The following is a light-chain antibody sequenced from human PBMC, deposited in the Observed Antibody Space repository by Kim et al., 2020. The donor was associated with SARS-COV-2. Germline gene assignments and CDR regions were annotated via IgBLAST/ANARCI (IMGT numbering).Light chain of an antibody. J-gene: IGLJ3*02. V-gene: IGLV3-19*01. Sequence: SSELTQDPAVSVALGQTVRITCQGDSLRRYYASWYQQKSGQAPVLVIYGKNNPPSGIPDRVSGSSSGNTASLTITGAQAEDEADYYCHSRDSSNNHLFGG. CDR1: SLRRYY. CDR2: GKN. CDR3: HSRDSSNNHL.